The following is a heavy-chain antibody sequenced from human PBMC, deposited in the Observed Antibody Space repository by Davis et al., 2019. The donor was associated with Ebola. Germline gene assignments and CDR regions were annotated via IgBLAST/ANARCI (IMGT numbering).Heavy chain of an antibody. Sequence: SETLSLTCTVSGGSISSYYWSWIRQPPGKGLEWIGEINHSGSTNYNPSLKSRVTISVDTSKNQFSLKLSSVTAADTAVYYCARQQLLWSHYYYYGMDVWGQGTTVTVSS. V-gene: IGHV4-34*01. J-gene: IGHJ6*02. CDR1: GGSISSYY. CDR2: INHSGST. D-gene: IGHD2-2*01. CDR3: ARQQLLWSHYYYYGMDV.